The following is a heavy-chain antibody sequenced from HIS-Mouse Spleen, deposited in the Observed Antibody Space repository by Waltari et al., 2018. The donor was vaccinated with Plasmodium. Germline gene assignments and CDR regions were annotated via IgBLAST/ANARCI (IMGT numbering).Heavy chain of an antibody. D-gene: IGHD2-2*01. CDR3: AKDQTAYQLLHFDY. CDR1: GFTFDDYA. J-gene: IGHJ4*02. CDR2: ISWNSGSI. Sequence: EVQLVESGGGLVQPGRSLRISCAASGFTFDDYAMHWVRQAPGEGLECGSGISWNSGSIGYSESVKGRVTSARDNAKNSRYLQRNSLGAEDTALYDCAKDQTAYQLLHFDYWGQGTLLTVSS. V-gene: IGHV3-9*01.